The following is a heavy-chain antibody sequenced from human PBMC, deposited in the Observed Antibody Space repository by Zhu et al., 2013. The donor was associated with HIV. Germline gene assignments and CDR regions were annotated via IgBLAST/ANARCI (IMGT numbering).Heavy chain of an antibody. V-gene: IGHV3-21*01. J-gene: IGHJ6*02. CDR2: ISSASSYK. CDR3: AKGPLPYGSGSYYKRPPLYYGMDV. D-gene: IGHD3-10*01. CDR1: GFTFSSHS. Sequence: EVQLVESGGGLVKPGGSLRLSCAASGFTFSSHSMNWVRRAPGKGLEWISSISSASSYKYYADSVKGRFTISRDNAKNSLFLQMDSLRAEDTAVFYCAKGPLPYGSGSYYKRPPLYYGMDVWGQGTTVTVSS.